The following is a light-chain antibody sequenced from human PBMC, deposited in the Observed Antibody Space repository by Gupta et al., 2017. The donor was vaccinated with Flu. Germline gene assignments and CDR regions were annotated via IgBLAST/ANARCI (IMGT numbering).Light chain of an antibody. CDR1: QSISSW. CDR2: KAS. Sequence: DIQLIQSPSTLSASVGDRVTITCRASQSISSWLAWYQQKPGKAPKLLIYKASSLESGVPSRFSGSGSGTEFTLTISSLQPDDFATYYCQQYNSYHSFGQGTKLEIK. V-gene: IGKV1-5*03. J-gene: IGKJ2*03. CDR3: QQYNSYHS.